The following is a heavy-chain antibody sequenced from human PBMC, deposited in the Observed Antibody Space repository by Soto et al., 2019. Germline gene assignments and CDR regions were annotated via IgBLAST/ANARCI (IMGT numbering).Heavy chain of an antibody. CDR3: ARGLPRVVRGVILPPFSYNWFDP. CDR2: IYYSGST. CDR1: GGSISSYY. V-gene: IGHV4-59*01. J-gene: IGHJ5*02. Sequence: SETLSLTCTVSGGSISSYYWSWIRQPPGKGLEWIGYIYYSGSTNYNPSLKSRVTISVDTSKNQFSLKRSSVTAADTAVYYCARGLPRVVRGVILPPFSYNWFDPWGQGTLVTV. D-gene: IGHD3-10*01.